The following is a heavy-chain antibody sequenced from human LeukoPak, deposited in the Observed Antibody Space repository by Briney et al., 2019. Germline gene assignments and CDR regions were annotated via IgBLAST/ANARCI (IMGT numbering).Heavy chain of an antibody. CDR3: TKGSVSSTTRWFDP. D-gene: IGHD2-2*01. Sequence: SETLSLTCVAYDGSFGTSFWSWIRQPPGEGLEWTGEIQPSGSTKYNPSLKSRVTVSADTSKNEVPLRLSSVTAADTAFYYCTKGSVSSTTRWFDPWGQGTLVTVSS. V-gene: IGHV4-34*01. CDR2: IQPSGST. CDR1: DGSFGTSF. J-gene: IGHJ5*02.